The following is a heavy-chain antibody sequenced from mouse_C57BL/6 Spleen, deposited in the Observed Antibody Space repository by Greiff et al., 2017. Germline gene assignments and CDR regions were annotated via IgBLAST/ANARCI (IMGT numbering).Heavy chain of an antibody. CDR2: IHPNSGST. J-gene: IGHJ1*03. D-gene: IGHD6-1*01. Sequence: QVQLQQPGAELVKPGASVKLSCKASGYTFTSYWMHWVKQRPGQGLEWIGMIHPNSGSTNYNEKFKSKATLTVDKSSSTSYMQLSSLTSEDSAVYYCARRQVCIPGYFDVWGTGTTVTVSS. CDR1: GYTFTSYW. V-gene: IGHV1-64*01. CDR3: ARRQVCIPGYFDV.